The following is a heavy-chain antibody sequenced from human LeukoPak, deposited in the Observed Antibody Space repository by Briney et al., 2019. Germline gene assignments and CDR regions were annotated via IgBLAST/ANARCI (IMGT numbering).Heavy chain of an antibody. CDR2: IYYSGST. CDR3: ASQEEKRITMIVVVMPPHGPFDP. Sequence: PSETLSLTCAVYGGSFSGYYWGWIRQPPGKGLEWIGSIYYSGSTYYNPSLKSRVTISVDTSKNQFSLKLSSVTAADTAVYYCASQEEKRITMIVVVMPPHGPFDPWGQGTLVTVSS. J-gene: IGHJ5*02. CDR1: GGSFSGYY. D-gene: IGHD3-22*01. V-gene: IGHV4-39*01.